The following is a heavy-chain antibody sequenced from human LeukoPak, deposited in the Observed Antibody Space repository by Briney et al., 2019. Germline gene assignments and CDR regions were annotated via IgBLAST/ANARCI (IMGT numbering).Heavy chain of an antibody. Sequence: SETPSFTCAVYGGSFSGYYWSWIRQPPGKGLEWIGEINHSGSTNYNPSLKSRVTISVDTSKNQFSLKLSPVTDADTAVYYCARRGGFRLWFDPWGQGTLVTVSS. J-gene: IGHJ5*02. D-gene: IGHD3-16*01. CDR3: ARRGGFRLWFDP. CDR1: GGSFSGYY. V-gene: IGHV4-34*01. CDR2: INHSGST.